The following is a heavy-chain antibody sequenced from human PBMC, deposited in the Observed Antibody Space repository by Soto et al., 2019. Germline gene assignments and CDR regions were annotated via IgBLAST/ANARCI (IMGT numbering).Heavy chain of an antibody. Sequence: GGSLRLSCAASGFTFDDYAMHWVRQAPGKGLERVSGISWNSGSIGYADSVKGRFTISRDNAKNSLYLQMNSLRAEDTALYYCAKDIAIFGVVTTADAFDIWGQRTMVTVSS. CDR3: AKDIAIFGVVTTADAFDI. CDR2: ISWNSGSI. CDR1: GFTFDDYA. D-gene: IGHD3-3*01. J-gene: IGHJ3*02. V-gene: IGHV3-9*01.